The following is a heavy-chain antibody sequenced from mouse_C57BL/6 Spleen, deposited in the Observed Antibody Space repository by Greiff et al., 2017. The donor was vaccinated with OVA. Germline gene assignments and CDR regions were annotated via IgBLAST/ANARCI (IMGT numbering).Heavy chain of an antibody. CDR2: ILPVRVST. J-gene: IGHJ1*03. D-gene: IGHD1-1*01. Sequence: VQLQQSGAELMKPGASVKLSCKATGYTFTGYWIEWVKQRPGHGLEWIGEILPVRVSTPYNEKFKGKATFTADTSSNTAYMQLSSLTTEDSAIYYCARCGNYRYCDVWGTGTTVTVSS. CDR3: ARCGNYRYCDV. V-gene: IGHV1-9*01. CDR1: GYTFTGYW.